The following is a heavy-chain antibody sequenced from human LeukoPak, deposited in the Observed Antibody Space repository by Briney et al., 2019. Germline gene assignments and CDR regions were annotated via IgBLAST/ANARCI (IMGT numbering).Heavy chain of an antibody. D-gene: IGHD2-2*01. J-gene: IGHJ4*02. CDR1: GFTFSSYG. CDR3: ARDLESYQLSPKVFDY. V-gene: IGHV3-30*02. CDR2: IRYDGSNK. Sequence: PGGSLRLSCAASGFTFSSYGMHWVRQAPGKGLEWVAFIRYDGSNKYYADSVKGRFTISRDNSKNTLYLQMNSLRAEDTAVYYCARDLESYQLSPKVFDYWGQGTLVTVSS.